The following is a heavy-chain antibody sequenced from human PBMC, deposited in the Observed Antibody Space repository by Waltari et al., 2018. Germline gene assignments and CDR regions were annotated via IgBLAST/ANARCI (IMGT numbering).Heavy chain of an antibody. V-gene: IGHV4-4*01. CDR3: ARDRGRGLYLDT. J-gene: IGHJ5*02. CDR1: L. D-gene: IGHD2-15*01. Sequence: LRNWVGQSPQRGREWIGQVHGSGRTNYNPSFASRVTVSLDTSKNLFSRKVTSATAADTAGYCCARDRGRGLYLDTWGPGTLVTVSP. CDR2: VHGSGRT.